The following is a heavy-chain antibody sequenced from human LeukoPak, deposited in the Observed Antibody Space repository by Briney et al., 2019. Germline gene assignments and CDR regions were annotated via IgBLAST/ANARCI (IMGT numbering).Heavy chain of an antibody. J-gene: IGHJ5*02. D-gene: IGHD6-13*01. CDR1: GYTFTSYD. Sequence: ASVKVSCKASGYTFTSYDINWVRQATGQGLEWMGWKNPNSGNTGYAQKFQGRVTMTRNTSISTAYMELSSLRSEDTAVYYCARIPYSSSWYDWFDPWGQGTLVTVSS. V-gene: IGHV1-8*01. CDR2: KNPNSGNT. CDR3: ARIPYSSSWYDWFDP.